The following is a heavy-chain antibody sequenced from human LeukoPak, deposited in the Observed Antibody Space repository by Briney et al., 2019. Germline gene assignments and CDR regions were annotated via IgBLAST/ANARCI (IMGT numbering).Heavy chain of an antibody. CDR3: ARVGGAFDI. D-gene: IGHD3-16*01. CDR2: VYHSGST. CDR1: GYSISTGNY. Sequence: SETLSLTCAVSGYSISTGNYWGWIRQPPGKGLEGIGSVYHSGSTYYNPSLKSRVTISVDTSKNQFSLRLSSVIAADTAEYYCARVGGAFDIWGQGTTVTVSS. J-gene: IGHJ3*02. V-gene: IGHV4-38-2*01.